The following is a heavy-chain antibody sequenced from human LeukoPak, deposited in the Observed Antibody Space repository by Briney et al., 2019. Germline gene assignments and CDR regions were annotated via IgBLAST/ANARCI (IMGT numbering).Heavy chain of an antibody. CDR2: IYYSGST. J-gene: IGHJ3*02. V-gene: IGHV4-59*01. CDR1: GGSISSYY. D-gene: IGHD4-17*01. Sequence: SETLSLTCTVSGGSISSYYWIWIRQPPGKGLEWIGYIYYSGSTNYNPSLKSRVTISVDTSKNQFSLKLSSVTAADTAVYYCARGREDYGDYVSKTGAFDIWGQGTMVTVSS. CDR3: ARGREDYGDYVSKTGAFDI.